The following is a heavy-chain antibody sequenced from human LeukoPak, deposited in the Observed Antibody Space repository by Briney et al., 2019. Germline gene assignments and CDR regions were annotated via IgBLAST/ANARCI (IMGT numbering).Heavy chain of an antibody. D-gene: IGHD6-13*01. CDR1: GFTFDDYG. CDR2: INCNGGST. CDR3: ARHSSSYDAFDI. Sequence: GGSLRLSCAASGFTFDDYGMSWVRQAPGKGLEWVSGINCNGGSTGYADSVKGRFTISRDNAKNSLYLQMNSLRAEDTALYYCARHSSSYDAFDIWGQGTMVTVSS. V-gene: IGHV3-20*04. J-gene: IGHJ3*02.